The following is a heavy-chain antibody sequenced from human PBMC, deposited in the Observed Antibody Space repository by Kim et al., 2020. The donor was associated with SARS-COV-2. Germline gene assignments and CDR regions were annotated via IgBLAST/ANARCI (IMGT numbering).Heavy chain of an antibody. J-gene: IGHJ3*01. CDR3: ARKVISSWFNFDV. CDR1: GSSIGIGYY. Sequence: SETLSLTCTVSGSSIGIGYYWGWIRQFPGRGLEWVSSISHTGNTYYNPSLRRRVIISVDTSKREVSLNLTSVTAADTAMYYCARKVISSWFNFDVWGQG. D-gene: IGHD2-21*01. CDR2: ISHTGNT. V-gene: IGHV4-38-2*02.